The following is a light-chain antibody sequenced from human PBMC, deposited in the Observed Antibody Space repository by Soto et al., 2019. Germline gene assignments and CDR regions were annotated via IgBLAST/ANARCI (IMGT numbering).Light chain of an antibody. J-gene: IGKJ1*01. CDR2: DAS. Sequence: DIQMSQSPSSLSASVGDRVTITCRASQSISSWLDWYQQKPGKAPKLLVYDASSLESGVPSRFSGSGSGTEFTPTISSLQPEDFATYYCQQLNSYPAFGQGSKVDIK. V-gene: IGKV1-5*01. CDR3: QQLNSYPA. CDR1: QSISSW.